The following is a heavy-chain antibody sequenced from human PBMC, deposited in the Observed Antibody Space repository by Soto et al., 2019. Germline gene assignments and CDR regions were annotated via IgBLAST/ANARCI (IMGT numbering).Heavy chain of an antibody. CDR3: ARTYWSGWGRRLFDS. Sequence: QVQLQESGPGLVKPSQTLSLTCAVSGDSITSGDNYWSWIRQPPGKGLEWIGYIYHSGHTYYNPSLTSRLTISVDTSKNHFSLKLSSVTAADTAVYFCARTYWSGWGRRLFDSWAREPWSPSPQ. D-gene: IGHD3-3*01. V-gene: IGHV4-30-4*01. CDR1: GDSITSGDNY. CDR2: IYHSGHT. J-gene: IGHJ4*02.